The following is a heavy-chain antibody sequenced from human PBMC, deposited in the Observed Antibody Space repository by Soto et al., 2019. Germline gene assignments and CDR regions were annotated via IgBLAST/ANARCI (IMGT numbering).Heavy chain of an antibody. J-gene: IGHJ5*02. CDR1: GGSFSGYY. CDR3: ARVGGRYCSSTSCRNNWFDP. CDR2: INHSGST. Sequence: SETLSLTCAVYGGSFSGYYRSWIRQPPGKGLEWIGEINHSGSTYYNPSLKSRVTISVDTSKNQFSLKLSSVTAADTAVYYCARVGGRYCSSTSCRNNWFDPWGQGTLVTVSS. D-gene: IGHD2-2*01. V-gene: IGHV4-34*01.